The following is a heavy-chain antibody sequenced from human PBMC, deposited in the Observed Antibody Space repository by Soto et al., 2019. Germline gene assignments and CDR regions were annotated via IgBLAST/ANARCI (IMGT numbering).Heavy chain of an antibody. D-gene: IGHD2-21*01. CDR3: ARGPPVFPDQTYYYYMDV. V-gene: IGHV4-34*01. CDR2: INHSGST. CDR1: GGSFSGYY. J-gene: IGHJ6*03. Sequence: QVQLQQWGAGLLKPSETLSLTCAVYGGSFSGYYWSWIRQPPGKGLEWIGEINHSGSTNYNPSLTSRVTISVDTSKNQFSLKLSSVTAADTAVYYCARGPPVFPDQTYYYYMDVWGKGTTVTVSS.